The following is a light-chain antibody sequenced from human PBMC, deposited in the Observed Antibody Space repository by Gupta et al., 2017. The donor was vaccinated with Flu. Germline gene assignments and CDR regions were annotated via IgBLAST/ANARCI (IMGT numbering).Light chain of an antibody. J-gene: IGKJ4*01. CDR2: DTS. CDR1: QTIRNF. CDR3: QLSYA. V-gene: IGKV3-11*01. Sequence: VLTQSPATLSLSPGERATLSCRASQTIRNFLAWYQQKPGQAPRLLIYDTSNRATGIPDRFSGSGSGTDFIRTISSLEPEDFAVYYCQLSYAFGGGTKVEIK.